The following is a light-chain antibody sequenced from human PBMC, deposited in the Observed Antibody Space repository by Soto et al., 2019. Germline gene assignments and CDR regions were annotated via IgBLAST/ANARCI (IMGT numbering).Light chain of an antibody. CDR2: DVS. CDR3: CSYAGSYSYV. CDR1: SSDVGSYNY. Sequence: QSALAQPRSVSGSPGQSVTISCTGTSSDVGSYNYVSWYQHHPGKAPKLMIYDVSKRPSGVPYRFSASKSGNTASLTISGLQTEDEADYYCCSYAGSYSYVFGTGTKVTVL. J-gene: IGLJ1*01. V-gene: IGLV2-11*01.